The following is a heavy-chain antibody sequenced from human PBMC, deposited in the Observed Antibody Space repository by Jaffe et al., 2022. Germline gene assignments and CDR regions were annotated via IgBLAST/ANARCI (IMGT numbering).Heavy chain of an antibody. CDR2: IKQDGSEK. CDR3: ARDPGIAAAGTGFDY. CDR1: GFTFSSYW. D-gene: IGHD6-13*01. Sequence: EVQLVESGGGLVQPGGSLRLSCAASGFTFSSYWMSWVRQAPGKGLEWVANIKQDGSEKYYVDSVKGRFTISRDNAKNSLYLQMNSLRAEDTAVYYCARDPGIAAAGTGFDYWGQGTLVTVSS. J-gene: IGHJ4*02. V-gene: IGHV3-7*01.